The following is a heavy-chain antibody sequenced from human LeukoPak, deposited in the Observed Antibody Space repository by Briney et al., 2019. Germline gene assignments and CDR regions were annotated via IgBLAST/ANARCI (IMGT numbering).Heavy chain of an antibody. CDR2: ISYDGSNK. Sequence: GGSLRLSCAASGFTFSSYAMHWVRQAPGKGLEWVAVISYDGSNKYYADSVKGRSTISRDNSKNTLYLQMNSLRAEDTAVYYCARDSGGYSRIYYYYGMDVWGQGTTVTVSS. J-gene: IGHJ6*02. V-gene: IGHV3-30-3*01. CDR1: GFTFSSYA. D-gene: IGHD6-13*01. CDR3: ARDSGGYSRIYYYYGMDV.